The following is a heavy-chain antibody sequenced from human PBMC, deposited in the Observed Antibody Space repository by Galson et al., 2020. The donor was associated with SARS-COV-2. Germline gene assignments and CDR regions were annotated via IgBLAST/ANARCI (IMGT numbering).Heavy chain of an antibody. J-gene: IGHJ4*02. V-gene: IGHV4-39*01. CDR1: GGSISSSSYY. Sequence: SETLSLTCTVSGGSISSSSYYWGWIRQPPGKGLEWIGSIYYSGSTYYNPSLKSRVTISVDTSKNQFSLSLSSVTAAGTAVYYCARPSSSGWGDFDYWGQGTLVTVSS. CDR2: IYYSGST. D-gene: IGHD3-16*01. CDR3: ARPSSSGWGDFDY.